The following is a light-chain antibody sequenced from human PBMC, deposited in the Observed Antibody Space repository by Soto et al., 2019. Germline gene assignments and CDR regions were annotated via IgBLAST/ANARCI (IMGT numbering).Light chain of an antibody. V-gene: IGKV1-39*01. J-gene: IGKJ4*01. CDR1: QTVSIY. CDR3: QQSYGTPPT. Sequence: DIQMTQSPSSLSASVGDRVTITCRASQTVSIYLNWYQQKPGEAPKFLIYAASSLQSGFPSRFSGSGSGTDFTLTISSLQPEDFATYYCQQSYGTPPTFGGGTKVEI. CDR2: AAS.